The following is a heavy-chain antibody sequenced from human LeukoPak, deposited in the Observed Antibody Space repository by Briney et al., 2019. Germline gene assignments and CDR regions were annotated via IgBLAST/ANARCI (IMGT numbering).Heavy chain of an antibody. CDR2: IYSGGNT. D-gene: IGHD3-10*01. CDR3: ARAEGLFSGSVYGMDV. J-gene: IGHJ6*02. CDR1: GFTFDDYA. Sequence: SGGSLRLSCAASGFTFDDYAMHWVRQAPGKGLEWVSLIYSGGNTYCADSVKGRFTISRDNSKNTLYLQMNGLRAEDSAVYYCARAEGLFSGSVYGMDVWGQGTTVTVSS. V-gene: IGHV3-53*01.